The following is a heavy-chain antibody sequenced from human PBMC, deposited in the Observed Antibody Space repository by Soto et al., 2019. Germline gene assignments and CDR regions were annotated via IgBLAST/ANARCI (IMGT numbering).Heavy chain of an antibody. J-gene: IGHJ3*02. Sequence: ASVKVSCKASGYTFTGYYIHWVRQAPGQGLEWMGWINSNTGVTSYAQKFQGRVTMTRDTSISTAYVELSRLTSDDSAVYYCARYLPHPHDAFDIWGQGXMVTV. CDR2: INSNTGVT. CDR3: ARYLPHPHDAFDI. V-gene: IGHV1-2*02. CDR1: GYTFTGYY.